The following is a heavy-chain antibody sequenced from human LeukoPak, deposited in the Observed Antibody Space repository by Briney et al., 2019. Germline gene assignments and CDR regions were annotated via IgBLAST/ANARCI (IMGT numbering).Heavy chain of an antibody. V-gene: IGHV5-51*01. D-gene: IGHD3-22*01. Sequence: GESLKISCKGSGYKFNAYWIAWVRQMPGKGLEWMGTIYPDDSVTRYSPSFQGQVTISADKSASIAYLQWSSLKASDTAMYYCARPNITSYYDSRGYDAFDVWGQGTMVIVSS. CDR2: IYPDDSVT. CDR1: GYKFNAYW. J-gene: IGHJ3*01. CDR3: ARPNITSYYDSRGYDAFDV.